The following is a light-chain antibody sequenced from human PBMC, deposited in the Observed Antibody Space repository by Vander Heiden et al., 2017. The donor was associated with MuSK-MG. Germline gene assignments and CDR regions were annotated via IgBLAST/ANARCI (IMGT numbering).Light chain of an antibody. CDR1: SSNIGNNY. CDR2: DNN. CDR3: GTWDSSLSRV. V-gene: IGLV1-51*01. J-gene: IGLJ2*01. Sequence: QSVLKQPPSVSAAPGQKVTISCSGSSSNIGNNYVSWYQQLPGTAPKLLIYDNNKRPSGIPDRFSGSKSGTSATLGITGLQTGDEADYYCGTWDSSLSRVFGGGTKLTVL.